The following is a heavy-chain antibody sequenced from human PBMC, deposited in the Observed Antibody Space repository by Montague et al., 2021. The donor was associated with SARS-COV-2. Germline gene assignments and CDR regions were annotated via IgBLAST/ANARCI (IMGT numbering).Heavy chain of an antibody. Sequence: ESLSLVYAVYGGSFSGYYWSWIRQPPGKGLEWIGEINHSGSTNYNPSLKSRVTISVDTSKNQFSLKLSSVTAADTAVYYCARGSGVYYYYYYGMDVWGQGTTVTVSS. V-gene: IGHV4-34*01. D-gene: IGHD3-10*01. CDR3: ARGSGVYYYYYYGMDV. CDR2: INHSGST. J-gene: IGHJ6*02. CDR1: GGSFSGYY.